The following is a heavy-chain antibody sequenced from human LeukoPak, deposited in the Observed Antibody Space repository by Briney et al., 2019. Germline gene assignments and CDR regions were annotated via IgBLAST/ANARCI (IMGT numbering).Heavy chain of an antibody. Sequence: GGSLRLSCEASGFTFSNYAMNWVRQGPGKGLEWVSAISGSGGSTYYADSVKGRFTISRDNSKNTLYLQMNSLRAEDTAVYYCAKDLGIRVGATTRDYWGQGTLVTVSS. D-gene: IGHD1-26*01. CDR1: GFTFSNYA. CDR2: ISGSGGST. J-gene: IGHJ4*02. V-gene: IGHV3-23*01. CDR3: AKDLGIRVGATTRDY.